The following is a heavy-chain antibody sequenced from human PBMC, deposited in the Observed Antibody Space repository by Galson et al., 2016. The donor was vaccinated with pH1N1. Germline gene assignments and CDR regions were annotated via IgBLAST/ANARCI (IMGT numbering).Heavy chain of an antibody. V-gene: IGHV5-51*01. CDR1: GSSFTTHW. Sequence: QSGAEVKKPGESLKISCKASGSSFTTHWIGWVRQMPGKGLEWMGIIYAGDSDARYSPSLKGQVSFSVDKSITTADLQWRRLQASDTAISYGARQNEGALDGWGQGTTVTVSS. D-gene: IGHD1-1*01. CDR3: ARQNEGALDG. J-gene: IGHJ6*02. CDR2: IYAGDSDA.